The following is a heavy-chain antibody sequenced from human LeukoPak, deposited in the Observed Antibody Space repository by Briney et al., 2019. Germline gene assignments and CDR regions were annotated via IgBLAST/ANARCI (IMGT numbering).Heavy chain of an antibody. J-gene: IGHJ4*02. D-gene: IGHD3-10*01. CDR1: GGSISSYY. V-gene: IGHV4-59*01. Sequence: SETLSLTCTVSGGSISSYYWSWIRQPPGKGLEWIGYIYYSGSTNYNPSLKSRVTVSVDTSKNQFSLKLSSVTAADTAVYYCARQSGVRRPPDYWGQGTLVTVSS. CDR2: IYYSGST. CDR3: ARQSGVRRPPDY.